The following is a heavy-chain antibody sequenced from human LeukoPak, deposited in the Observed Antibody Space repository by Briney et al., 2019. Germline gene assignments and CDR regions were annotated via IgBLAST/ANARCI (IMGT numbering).Heavy chain of an antibody. J-gene: IGHJ4*02. V-gene: IGHV3-9*01. CDR1: GFTFDDYA. Sequence: PGGSLRLSCAAPGFTFDDYAMHWVRHGPGEGLEWGSGISWNSGSIGYADSVKGRFTISRDNAKNSLYLQMNSLRAEDTALYYCAKDPRPYYYDSSGPFFEYWGQGTLVTVSS. CDR2: ISWNSGSI. CDR3: AKDPRPYYYDSSGPFFEY. D-gene: IGHD3-22*01.